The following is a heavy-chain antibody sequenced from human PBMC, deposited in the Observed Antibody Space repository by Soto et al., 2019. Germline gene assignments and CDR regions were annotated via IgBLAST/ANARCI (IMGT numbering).Heavy chain of an antibody. Sequence: EVQLVESGGGLVQPGGSLRLSCAASGFTFSDHYMDWVRQAPGKGLEWVGRSRNKANSYTTEYAASVKGRFTITRDDSQNSLYLQMNSLKTEDTAVYYCARSYDYVWGSYRTNYGLDVWGPGATVTVSS. J-gene: IGHJ6*02. V-gene: IGHV3-72*01. D-gene: IGHD3-16*02. CDR1: GFTFSDHY. CDR3: ARSYDYVWGSYRTNYGLDV. CDR2: SRNKANSYTT.